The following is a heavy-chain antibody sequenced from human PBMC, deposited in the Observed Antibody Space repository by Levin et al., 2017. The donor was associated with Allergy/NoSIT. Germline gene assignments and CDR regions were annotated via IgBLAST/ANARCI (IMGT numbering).Heavy chain of an antibody. D-gene: IGHD3-3*01. Sequence: PSETLSLTCSVSGDSISRGFYYWSWIRQPAGEGLECIGRIYVTGSTTYSPSLKSRVTISLDTSKAQVSLKINPVTAADTAVYYCARDLEGVSGDRPYCWMDVWGKGTTVTVSS. V-gene: IGHV4-61*02. CDR2: IYVTGST. CDR3: ARDLEGVSGDRPYCWMDV. CDR1: GDSISRGFYY. J-gene: IGHJ6*04.